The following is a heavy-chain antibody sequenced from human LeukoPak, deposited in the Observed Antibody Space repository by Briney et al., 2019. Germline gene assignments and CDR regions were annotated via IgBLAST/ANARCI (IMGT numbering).Heavy chain of an antibody. J-gene: IGHJ4*02. D-gene: IGHD2-21*02. V-gene: IGHV1-2*02. CDR1: GYTLTGNH. CDR2: INPNSGGT. Sequence: ASVKVSCKASGYTLTGNHMHWVRHAPGQGLEWMGCINPNSGGTNYAQKFQGRVIMTRDTSISTAYMELSRLGSDDTAVYYCARGGSTDSIHSCGGNCYFLDYWGQGTLVTVSS. CDR3: ARGGSTDSIHSCGGNCYFLDY.